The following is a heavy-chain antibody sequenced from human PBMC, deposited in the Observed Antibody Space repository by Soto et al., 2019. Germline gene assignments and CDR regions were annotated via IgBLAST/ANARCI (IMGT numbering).Heavy chain of an antibody. D-gene: IGHD3-16*01. J-gene: IGHJ6*03. CDR1: GGSISSSTYY. V-gene: IGHV4-39*01. Sequence: SETLSLTCTVSGGSISSSTYYWGWIRQPPGKGLEWVGSIYYNGSTYYNPSLKSRVTISVDTSKNQFSLRLSSVTAADTAIYYCARLPGGGSSRTYYYYMDVWGKGTTVTVSS. CDR3: ARLPGGGSSRTYYYYMDV. CDR2: IYYNGST.